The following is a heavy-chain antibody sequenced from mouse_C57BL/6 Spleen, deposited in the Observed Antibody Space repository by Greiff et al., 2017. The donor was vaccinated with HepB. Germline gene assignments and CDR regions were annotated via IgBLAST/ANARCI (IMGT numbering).Heavy chain of an antibody. V-gene: IGHV1-81*01. Sequence: VKLQESGAELARPGASVKLSCKASGYTFTSYGISWVKQRTGQGLEWIGEIYPRSGNTYYNEKFKGKATLTADKSSSTAYMELRSLTSEDSAVYFCAGNYESYYAMDYWGQGTSVTVSS. CDR2: IYPRSGNT. CDR1: GYTFTSYG. CDR3: AGNYESYYAMDY. D-gene: IGHD2-1*01. J-gene: IGHJ4*01.